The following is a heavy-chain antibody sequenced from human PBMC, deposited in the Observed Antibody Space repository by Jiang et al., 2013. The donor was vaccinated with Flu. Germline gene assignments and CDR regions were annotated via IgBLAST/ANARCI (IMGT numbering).Heavy chain of an antibody. Sequence: GLVKPSETLSLTCTVSGGSISSSSYYWGWIRQPPGKGLEWIGSIYYSGSTYYNPSLKSRVTISVDTSKNQFSLKLSSVTAADTAVYYCARHSSSTLYYFDYWGQGTLVTVSS. D-gene: IGHD6-6*01. CDR3: ARHSSSTLYYFDY. V-gene: IGHV4-39*01. J-gene: IGHJ4*02. CDR2: IYYSGST. CDR1: GGSISSSSYY.